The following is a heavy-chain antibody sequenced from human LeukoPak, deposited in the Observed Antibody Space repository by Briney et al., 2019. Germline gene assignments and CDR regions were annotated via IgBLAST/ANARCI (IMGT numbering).Heavy chain of an antibody. CDR1: GYSFTNNW. D-gene: IGHD6-13*01. V-gene: IGHV5-51*01. CDR2: IYPGDSDT. J-gene: IGHJ4*02. Sequence: GESLKISCKGSGYSFTNNWILWVRQMPGKGLEWMGIIYPGDSDTRYSPSFQGQVTIPADKSISTAYLQWSSLRASDTAMYYCARIIAPAGTHTDYWGQGTLVTVSS. CDR3: ARIIAPAGTHTDY.